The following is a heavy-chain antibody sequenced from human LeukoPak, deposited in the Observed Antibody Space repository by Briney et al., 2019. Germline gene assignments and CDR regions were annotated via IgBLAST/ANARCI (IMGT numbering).Heavy chain of an antibody. Sequence: DSMKGRFTISRDNAKNSLNLQMNSLRAEDTAVYYCARDLGPNDYWGQGTLVTVSS. D-gene: IGHD7-27*01. V-gene: IGHV3-7*01. J-gene: IGHJ4*02. CDR3: ARDLGPNDY.